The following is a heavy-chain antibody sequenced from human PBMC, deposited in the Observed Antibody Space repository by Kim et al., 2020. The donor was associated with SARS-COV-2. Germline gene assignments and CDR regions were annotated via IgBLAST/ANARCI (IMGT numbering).Heavy chain of an antibody. CDR2: IDWDDDK. J-gene: IGHJ4*02. Sequence: SGPTLVNPTQTLTLTCTFSGFSLSTSGMCVSWIRQPPGKALEWLALIDWDDDKYYSTSLKTRLTISKDTSKNQVVLTMTNMDPVDTATYYCARIRTQPLLYAVGSYYFDYWGQGTLVTVSS. CDR1: GFSLSTSGMC. CDR3: ARIRTQPLLYAVGSYYFDY. D-gene: IGHD2-2*02. V-gene: IGHV2-70*01.